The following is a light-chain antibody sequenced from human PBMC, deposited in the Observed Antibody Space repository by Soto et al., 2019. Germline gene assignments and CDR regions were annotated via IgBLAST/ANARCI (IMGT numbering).Light chain of an antibody. CDR3: QQYNNWPPLT. CDR1: QFIGSN. CDR2: DAS. Sequence: MTQSPVTLSVSPGERATLSSRASQFIGSNLAWYQQKPAQPPRLLIYDASTRATGIPARFSGSGSGTEFTLTISSLQSEDFAVYYCQQYNNWPPLTFGGGTKVDIK. V-gene: IGKV3-15*01. J-gene: IGKJ4*01.